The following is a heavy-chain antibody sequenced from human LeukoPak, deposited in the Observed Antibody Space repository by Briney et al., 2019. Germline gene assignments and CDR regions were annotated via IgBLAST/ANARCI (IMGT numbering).Heavy chain of an antibody. V-gene: IGHV2-70*11. CDR3: ARTKENPTITVDS. CDR1: ESSISTRGMC. J-gene: IGHJ4*02. Sequence: SGPTLANPTQTLTLTCTFSESSISTRGMCVSWIRQPPGKALEWLARIDWDDDKYYSTSLKTRLTISKDTSKNQVVLTVTNMDPVDTATYYCARTKENPTITVDSWGQGTLVTVSS. D-gene: IGHD5-24*01. CDR2: IDWDDDK.